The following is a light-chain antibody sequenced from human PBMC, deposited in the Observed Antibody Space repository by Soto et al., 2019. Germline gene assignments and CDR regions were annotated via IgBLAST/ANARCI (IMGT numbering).Light chain of an antibody. J-gene: IGLJ3*02. V-gene: IGLV2-11*01. Sequence: QSALTQPPSASGSPGQSVAISCTGTSSDVGGYNYVSWYQHHPGKAPQLIIYDVTKRPSGVPDRFSASKSGNTASLTISGLQAEDEADYYCCSYAGSYTWVFGGGTKLTVL. CDR1: SSDVGGYNY. CDR3: CSYAGSYTWV. CDR2: DVT.